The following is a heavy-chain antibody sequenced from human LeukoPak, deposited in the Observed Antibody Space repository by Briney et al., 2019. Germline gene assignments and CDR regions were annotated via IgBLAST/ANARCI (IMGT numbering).Heavy chain of an antibody. V-gene: IGHV6-1*01. CDR3: ARDTHPTIFGELLN. CDR1: GDSVSSNSAA. Sequence: SQTLSLTCAISGDSVSSNSAAWNWIRQPPSRGLEWLGRTYYRSKWYNDYAVSVKSRITINPDTSKNQFSLQLNSVTPEDTAVYYCARDTHPTIFGELLNWGQGTLVTVSS. CDR2: TYYRSKWYN. D-gene: IGHD3-10*02. J-gene: IGHJ4*02.